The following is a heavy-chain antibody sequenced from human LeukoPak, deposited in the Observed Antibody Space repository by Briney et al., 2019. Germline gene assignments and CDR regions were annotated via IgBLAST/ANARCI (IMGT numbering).Heavy chain of an antibody. CDR3: ARDLDSTAFDI. V-gene: IGHV4-61*02. CDR2: IYTSGST. Sequence: SETLSLTCTVSGGSISSGSYYWSWIRQPAGKGLEWIGRIYTSGSTNYNPSLKSRVTISVDTSKNQFSLKLSSVTAADTAVYYCARDLDSTAFDIWGQGTMVTVSS. J-gene: IGHJ3*02. D-gene: IGHD3-22*01. CDR1: GGSISSGSYY.